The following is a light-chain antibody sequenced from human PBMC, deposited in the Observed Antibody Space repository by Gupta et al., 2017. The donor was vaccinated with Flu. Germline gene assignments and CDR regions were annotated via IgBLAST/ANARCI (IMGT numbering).Light chain of an antibody. CDR3: STDRSSSALYV. V-gene: IGLV2-14*01. J-gene: IGLJ1*01. CDR2: EVS. Sequence: SALTQPASVSGSPGRSITIGCTGPSNDLGGYNNVSWYQHHPGKAPKLLIYEVSMRPSGLSNRFSDPKSGSTATLTISGLQAEVAADYYCSTDRSSSALYVFGGGTKVTVL. CDR1: SNDLGGYNN.